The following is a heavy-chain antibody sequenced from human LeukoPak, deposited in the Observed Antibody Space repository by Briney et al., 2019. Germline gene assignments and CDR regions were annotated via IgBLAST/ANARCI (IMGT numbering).Heavy chain of an antibody. CDR3: AKDRIAVAGMSYYFDY. J-gene: IGHJ4*02. CDR1: GFTFSSYA. Sequence: GGSLRLSCAASGFTFSSYAMSWVCQAPGKGLEWVSAISGSGGSTYYADSVKGRFTISRDNSKNTLYLQMNSLRAEDTAVYYSAKDRIAVAGMSYYFDYWGQGTLVTVSS. CDR2: ISGSGGST. D-gene: IGHD6-19*01. V-gene: IGHV3-23*01.